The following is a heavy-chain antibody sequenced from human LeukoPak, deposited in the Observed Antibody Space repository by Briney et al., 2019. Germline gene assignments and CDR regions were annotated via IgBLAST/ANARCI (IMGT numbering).Heavy chain of an antibody. Sequence: SETLSLTCTVSGDSISSSSDYWGWIRQPPGKGLEWIGSIYHSGSTYYNPSLKSRVTISVDTSKNQFSLKLSSVTAADTAVYYCAREGRRFMITFGGVMRWFDPWGQGTLVTVSS. CDR1: GDSISSSSDY. CDR3: AREGRRFMITFGGVMRWFDP. CDR2: IYHSGST. J-gene: IGHJ5*02. D-gene: IGHD3-16*01. V-gene: IGHV4-39*07.